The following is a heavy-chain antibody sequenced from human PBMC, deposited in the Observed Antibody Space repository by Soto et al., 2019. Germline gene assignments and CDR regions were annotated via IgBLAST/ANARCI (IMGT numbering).Heavy chain of an antibody. V-gene: IGHV3-15*07. J-gene: IGHJ4*01. CDR2: IKSKADGGTP. CDR1: GFTFSNAW. D-gene: IGHD3-22*01. Sequence: GGSLRLSCAASGFTFSNAWINWVRQAPGKGLEWVGRIKSKADGGTPDYAAPVKGRFAISRDDSKNMVYLQMNSLKTEDTGLYYCTTDSYSSIIVVRFDYWGHGTLVTVSS. CDR3: TTDSYSSIIVVRFDY.